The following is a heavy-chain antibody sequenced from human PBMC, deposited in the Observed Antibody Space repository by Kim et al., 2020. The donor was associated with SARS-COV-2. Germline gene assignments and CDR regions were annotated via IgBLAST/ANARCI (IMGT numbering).Heavy chain of an antibody. J-gene: IGHJ6*02. CDR3: ARVGYDYVWGSYRDYYYYYGMDV. CDR2: ISSSSSYT. CDR1: GFTFSDYY. V-gene: IGHV3-11*05. Sequence: GGSLRLSCAAPGFTFSDYYMSWIRQAPGKGLEWVSYISSSSSYTNYADSVKGRFTISRDNAKNSLYLQMNSLRAEDTAGYYCARVGYDYVWGSYRDYYYYYGMDVWGQGTTVTVSS. D-gene: IGHD3-16*02.